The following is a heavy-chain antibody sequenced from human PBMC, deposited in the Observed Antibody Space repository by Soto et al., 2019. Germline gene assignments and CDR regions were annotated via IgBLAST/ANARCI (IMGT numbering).Heavy chain of an antibody. J-gene: IGHJ6*02. CDR3: ARDLYDILTGYPDYYYYGMDV. CDR1: GDSVPSNSAA. CDR2: TYYRSKWYN. V-gene: IGHV6-1*01. D-gene: IGHD3-9*01. Sequence: SQTLSLTCAISGDSVPSNSAAWNWIRQSPSRGLEWLGRTYYRSKWYNDYAVSVKSRITINPDTSKNQFSLQLNSVTPEDTAVYYCARDLYDILTGYPDYYYYGMDVWGQGTTVTVSS.